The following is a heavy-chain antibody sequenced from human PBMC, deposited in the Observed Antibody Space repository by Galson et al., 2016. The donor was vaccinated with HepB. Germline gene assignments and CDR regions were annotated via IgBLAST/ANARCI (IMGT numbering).Heavy chain of an antibody. Sequence: SLRLSCAASGFTFSAYAIHWVRQAPGKGLEWVAVVSDDGSNKYYADSVKGRFTISRDSSQNTLYLQMNSLRPEDTAVYYCARALFGDHDDPSGHWGQGTLVTVSS. CDR2: VSDDGSNK. J-gene: IGHJ4*02. CDR3: ARALFGDHDDPSGH. CDR1: GFTFSAYA. D-gene: IGHD3-22*01. V-gene: IGHV3-30-3*01.